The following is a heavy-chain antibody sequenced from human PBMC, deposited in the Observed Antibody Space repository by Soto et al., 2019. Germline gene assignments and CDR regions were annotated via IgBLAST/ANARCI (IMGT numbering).Heavy chain of an antibody. V-gene: IGHV2-5*02. D-gene: IGHD3-10*01. CDR2: IYWDDDK. CDR1: GFSLSTSGMG. Sequence: QITLKESGPTLVKPTQTLTLTCTFSGFSLSTSGMGVGWIRQPPGKALEWLALIYWDDDKRYSPSLKSRVTITTYATKIQVLLTMTSMDPVDTATYYCAQYVSEILFDYWGQGTMGTVSS. J-gene: IGHJ4*02. CDR3: AQYVSEILFDY.